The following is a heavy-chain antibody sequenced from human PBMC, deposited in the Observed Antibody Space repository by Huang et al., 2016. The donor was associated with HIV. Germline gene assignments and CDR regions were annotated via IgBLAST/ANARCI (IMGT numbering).Heavy chain of an antibody. CDR1: GFTFSSYA. CDR3: AREAPYGSGSPFDY. V-gene: IGHV3-30-3*01. CDR2: ISSDGSNE. J-gene: IGHJ4*02. Sequence: GRSLRLSCAASGFTFSSYAMHWVRQAPGKGLEWVAVISSDGSNEYYADSVKGRFTISRDISKNTLYLQMNSLRAEDTAVYYCAREAPYGSGSPFDYWGQGTLVTVSS. D-gene: IGHD3-10*01.